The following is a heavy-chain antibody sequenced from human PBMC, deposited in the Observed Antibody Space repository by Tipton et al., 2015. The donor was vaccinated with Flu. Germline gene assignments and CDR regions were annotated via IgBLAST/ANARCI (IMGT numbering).Heavy chain of an antibody. J-gene: IGHJ5*02. CDR3: ARVPSPYCSGGSCYGFWFDP. CDR1: GGSISSGSYY. D-gene: IGHD2-15*01. Sequence: LRLSCTVSGGSISSGSYYWSWIRQPAGKGLEWIGRIYTSGSTNYNPSLKSRVTISVDTSKNQFSLKLSPVTAADTAVYYCARVPSPYCSGGSCYGFWFDPWGQGTLVTVSS. V-gene: IGHV4-61*02. CDR2: IYTSGST.